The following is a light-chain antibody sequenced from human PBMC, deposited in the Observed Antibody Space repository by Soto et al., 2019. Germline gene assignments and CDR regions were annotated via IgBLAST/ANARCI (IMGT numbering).Light chain of an antibody. CDR1: QSISSY. Sequence: DIQMTQSPTSLSASVGDRVTITCRASQSISSYLNWYQQKPGKAPKLLIYAASTLQSGVPSRFSGSGSGTDFTLTISSLQPEDSAAYYCQQSHSSPLTFGGGTKVDI. J-gene: IGKJ4*01. V-gene: IGKV1-39*01. CDR3: QQSHSSPLT. CDR2: AAS.